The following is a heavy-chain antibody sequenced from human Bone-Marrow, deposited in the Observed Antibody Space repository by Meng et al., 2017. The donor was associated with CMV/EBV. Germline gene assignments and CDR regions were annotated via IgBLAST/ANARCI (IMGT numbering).Heavy chain of an antibody. CDR3: ARNPGTDAFDI. D-gene: IGHD3-10*01. J-gene: IGHJ3*02. CDR1: GFTFISYG. V-gene: IGHV3-30*02. Sequence: GGSLRLSCATSGFTFISYGMHWVRQAPGRGLEWVAFIRSDGSDKQYVDSVRGRFTISRDNSRSTLYLQMNSLRAEDTAVYYCARNPGTDAFDIWGQGTMVTVSS. CDR2: IRSDGSDK.